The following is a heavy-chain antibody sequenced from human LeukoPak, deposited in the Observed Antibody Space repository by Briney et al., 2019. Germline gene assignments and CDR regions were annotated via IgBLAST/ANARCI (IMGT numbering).Heavy chain of an antibody. CDR1: GGSISNSSYY. V-gene: IGHV4-39*02. CDR3: AKDHRYSSGWYESVNWFDP. J-gene: IGHJ5*02. CDR2: IYYSGST. D-gene: IGHD6-19*01. Sequence: SETLSLTCTVSGGSISNSSYYWGWIRQPPGEGLEWIGSIYYSGSTYYNPSLKSRVTISVDTSKNQFSLKQSSVTAADTAVYYCAKDHRYSSGWYESVNWFDPSGQGTLVTVSS.